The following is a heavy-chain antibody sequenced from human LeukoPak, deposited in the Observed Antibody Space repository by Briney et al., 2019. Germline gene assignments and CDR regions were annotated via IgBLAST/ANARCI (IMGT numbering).Heavy chain of an antibody. CDR2: IRRDGGST. Sequence: SGGSPRLSCAASGFIFNTYAMSWVRRAPGKGLEWFSAIRRDGGSTWYADSVEGRFTISRDNSKNTLYLLLNSVRAEDTPTYYCAKDHSSCRGASCLLHQDWGQRTLVTVSS. J-gene: IGHJ4*02. D-gene: IGHD2-15*01. CDR3: AKDHSSCRGASCLLHQD. CDR1: GFIFNTYA. V-gene: IGHV3-23*01.